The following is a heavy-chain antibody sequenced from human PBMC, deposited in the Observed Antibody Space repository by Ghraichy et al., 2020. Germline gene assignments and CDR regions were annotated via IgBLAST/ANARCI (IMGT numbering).Heavy chain of an antibody. Sequence: GGSLRLSCVGSGFTFSGYNMNWVRQSPGKGLEWVSYITTSSRSIFYADSVKGRFTVSRDNAQNSLYLQMNSLRDEDTAVYYCASASKVVRFYYYDGMDVWGQGTTVTVSS. CDR2: ITTSSRSI. D-gene: IGHD4-23*01. CDR1: GFTFSGYN. CDR3: ASASKVVRFYYYDGMDV. V-gene: IGHV3-48*02. J-gene: IGHJ6*02.